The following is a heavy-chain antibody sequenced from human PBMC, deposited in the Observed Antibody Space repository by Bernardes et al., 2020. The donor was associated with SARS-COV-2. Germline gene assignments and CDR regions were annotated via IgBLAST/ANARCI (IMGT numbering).Heavy chain of an antibody. V-gene: IGHV3-74*01. Sequence: VSLRLSCAASGFSVSAYWMHWVRQAPGEGLVWVSRINEDGTIINYADSVKGRFTIYRDIADNTLYLQMNSLRAEDTAVYFCARDFGGNSDYWGQGTLVTVSS. CDR2: INEDGTII. CDR3: ARDFGGNSDY. D-gene: IGHD2-15*01. CDR1: GFSVSAYW. J-gene: IGHJ4*02.